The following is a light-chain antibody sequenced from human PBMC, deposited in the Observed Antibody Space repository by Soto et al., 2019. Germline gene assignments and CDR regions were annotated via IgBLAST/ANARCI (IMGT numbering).Light chain of an antibody. Sequence: EIVLTQSPATLSLSPGERATLSCRASQSVSSFLVWYQQKPGQAPRLLIYDTSNRATGIPARFSGSGSGTDFTLTISSLEPEDLAVYYCQQRNNWPPLTFGQGTRLEIK. J-gene: IGKJ5*01. CDR2: DTS. V-gene: IGKV3-11*01. CDR3: QQRNNWPPLT. CDR1: QSVSSF.